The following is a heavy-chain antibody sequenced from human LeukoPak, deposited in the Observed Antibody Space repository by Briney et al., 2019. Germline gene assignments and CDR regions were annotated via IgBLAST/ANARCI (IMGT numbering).Heavy chain of an antibody. CDR3: ARHGQNDGYPLDY. CDR2: IHYSGST. D-gene: IGHD5-24*01. J-gene: IGHJ4*02. CDR1: GDSISGYY. Sequence: SETLSLTCTVPGDSISGYYWSWIRQPPGKGLEWIAYIHYSGSTNYNPPLKSRLTISVDTSKNQLSLKLNSMTDADTAVYYCARHGQNDGYPLDYWGQGTLVSVSS. V-gene: IGHV4-59*08.